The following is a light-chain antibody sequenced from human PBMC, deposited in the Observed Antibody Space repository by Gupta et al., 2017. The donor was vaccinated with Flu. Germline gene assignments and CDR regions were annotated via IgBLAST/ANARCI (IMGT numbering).Light chain of an antibody. CDR2: YAS. CDR1: QSIGSS. Sequence: KEKVTITCRASQSIGSSLHWYQQKPDQSPKLLIKYASHSISGVPSRFSGSGSGTEFTLTIDSLEAEDAAAYYCHQSRTLPWTFGQGAKVEIK. CDR3: HQSRTLPWT. V-gene: IGKV6D-21*02. J-gene: IGKJ1*01.